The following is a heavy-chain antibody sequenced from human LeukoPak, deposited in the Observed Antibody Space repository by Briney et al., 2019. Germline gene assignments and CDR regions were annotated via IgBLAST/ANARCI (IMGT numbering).Heavy chain of an antibody. CDR2: IYYSGST. V-gene: IGHV4-59*08. CDR1: GGSISSYY. CDR3: ARQEGSTRYYYYGMDG. J-gene: IGHJ6*02. D-gene: IGHD2-2*01. Sequence: SETLSLTCTVSGGSISSYYWSWIRQPPGKGLEWIGYIYYSGSTNYNRSLKSRVTISVDTSKNQFSLKLSSVTAADTAVYYCARQEGSTRYYYYGMDGWGQGTTVTVSS.